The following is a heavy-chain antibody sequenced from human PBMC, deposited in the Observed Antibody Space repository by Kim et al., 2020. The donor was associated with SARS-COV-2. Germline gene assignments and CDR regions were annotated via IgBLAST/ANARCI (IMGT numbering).Heavy chain of an antibody. CDR1: GSSISGTTYS. CDR3: AVILRGNF. Sequence: SETLSLTCSVSGSSISGTTYSWDWIRQPPGKGLEWIGTIFSGGNTYYTPSLQSRVTISVDTSKNQFSLDLSSVTAADTAVYYCAVILRGNFWGQGTLVTV. D-gene: IGHD1-26*01. V-gene: IGHV4-39*01. J-gene: IGHJ4*02. CDR2: IFSGGNT.